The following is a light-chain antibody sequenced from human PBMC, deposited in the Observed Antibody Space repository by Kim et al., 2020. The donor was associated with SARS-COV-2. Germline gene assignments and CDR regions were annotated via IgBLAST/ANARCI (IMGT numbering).Light chain of an antibody. J-gene: IGLJ2*01. CDR1: KVGDKY. V-gene: IGLV3-1*01. CDR3: QAWDSSYVV. Sequence: VCPGRTASITCSGEKVGDKYASWYQQKPGQSPVLVIYQDSKRPSGIPERFSGANSGNTATLTISGTQSMDEADYYCQAWDSSYVVFGGGTQLTVL. CDR2: QDS.